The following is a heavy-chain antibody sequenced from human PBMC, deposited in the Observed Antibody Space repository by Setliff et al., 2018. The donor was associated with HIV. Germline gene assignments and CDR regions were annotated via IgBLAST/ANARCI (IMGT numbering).Heavy chain of an antibody. CDR1: GGSISSYC. V-gene: IGHV4-4*07. CDR2: ICSSTTT. D-gene: IGHD3-16*01. CDR3: ARGLKTSDSYEGRWYYFDS. Sequence: SETLSLTCTVSGGSISSYCWSWIRQSAGKGLEWIGRICSSTTTISNPSLKSRVTISVATSKSQFSLDLSSVTAADTAVHYCARGLKTSDSYEGRWYYFDSWAQGTLVTVSS. J-gene: IGHJ4*02.